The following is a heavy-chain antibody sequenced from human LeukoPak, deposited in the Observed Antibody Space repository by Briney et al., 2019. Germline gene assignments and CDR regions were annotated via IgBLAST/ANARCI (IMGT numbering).Heavy chain of an antibody. CDR3: ARQYSSSWPFDY. V-gene: IGHV3-11*01. D-gene: IGHD6-13*01. Sequence: GGSLRLSCAASGFTFSDYYMSWIRQAPGKGLEWVSYISSSGSTIYYADSVKGRFTISGDNAKNSLYLQMNSLRAEDTAVYYCARQYSSSWPFDYWGQGTLVTVSS. J-gene: IGHJ4*02. CDR1: GFTFSDYY. CDR2: ISSSGSTI.